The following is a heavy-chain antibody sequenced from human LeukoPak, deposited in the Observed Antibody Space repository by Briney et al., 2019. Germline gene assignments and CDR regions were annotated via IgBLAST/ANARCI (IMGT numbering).Heavy chain of an antibody. D-gene: IGHD3-3*01. CDR1: GGSISSSSYY. CDR3: AREAHSLYDFWSGYSTPIDY. V-gene: IGHV4-39*07. CDR2: IYHSGST. J-gene: IGHJ4*02. Sequence: SETLSLTCTVSGGSISSSSYYWGWIRQPPGNGLEWIGSIYHSGSTYYNPSLKSRVTISVDTSKNQFSLKLSSVTAADTAVYYCAREAHSLYDFWSGYSTPIDYWGQGTLVTVSS.